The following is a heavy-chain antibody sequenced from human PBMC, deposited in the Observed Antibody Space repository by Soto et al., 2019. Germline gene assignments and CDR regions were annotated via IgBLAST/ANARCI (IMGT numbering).Heavy chain of an antibody. CDR3: AKEGSLGELSSWGSFDYYYGMDV. Sequence: GGSLRLSCAASGFTFDDYTMHWVRQAPGKGLEWVSLISWDGGSTYYADSVKGRFTISRDNSKNSLYLQMNSLRTEDTALYYCAKEGSLGELSSWGSFDYYYGMDVWGQGTTVTVSS. CDR1: GFTFDDYT. D-gene: IGHD3-16*02. CDR2: ISWDGGST. V-gene: IGHV3-43*01. J-gene: IGHJ6*02.